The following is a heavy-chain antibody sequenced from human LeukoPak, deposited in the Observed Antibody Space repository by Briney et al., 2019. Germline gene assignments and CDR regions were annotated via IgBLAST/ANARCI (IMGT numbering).Heavy chain of an antibody. J-gene: IGHJ4*02. V-gene: IGHV3-13*01. CDR3: AREHYDSSGHWYYFDY. D-gene: IGHD3-22*01. Sequence: VQPGGSLRLSCAASGFTFSNSDMHWVRQVPGKGLEWVALIQTAGDTYYPASVKGRFTISRENAKNSFYLQMNSLRAEDTAVYYCAREHYDSSGHWYYFDYWGQGTLVTVSS. CDR2: IQTAGDT. CDR1: GFTFSNSD.